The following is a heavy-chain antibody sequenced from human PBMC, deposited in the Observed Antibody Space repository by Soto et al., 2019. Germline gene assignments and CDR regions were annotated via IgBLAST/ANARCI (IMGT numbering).Heavy chain of an antibody. J-gene: IGHJ3*02. Sequence: QVQLQESGPGLVKPSQTLSLTCTVSGGSISSGGYYWSWIRQHPGKGLEWIGYIYYSGSTYYNPSLTSRVTISVDTSKNQFSLKLSSVTAADTAVYYCARGFTTRGSGDGYAFDIWGQGTMVTVSS. V-gene: IGHV4-31*03. CDR1: GGSISSGGYY. D-gene: IGHD6-19*01. CDR2: IYYSGST. CDR3: ARGFTTRGSGDGYAFDI.